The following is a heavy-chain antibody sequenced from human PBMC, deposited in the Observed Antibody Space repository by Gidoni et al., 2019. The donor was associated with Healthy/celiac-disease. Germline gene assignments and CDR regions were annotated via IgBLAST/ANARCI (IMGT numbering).Heavy chain of an antibody. J-gene: IGHJ4*02. Sequence: QVQLQESGPGLVKPSETLSLTCTVSGYSISSGYYWGWIRQPPGKGLEWIGSIYHSGSTYYNPSLKSRVTISVDTSKNQFSLKLSSVTAADTAVYYCARAPWVTAFWYWGQGTLVTVSS. CDR2: IYHSGST. CDR3: ARAPWVTAFWY. V-gene: IGHV4-38-2*02. D-gene: IGHD2-21*02. CDR1: GYSISSGYY.